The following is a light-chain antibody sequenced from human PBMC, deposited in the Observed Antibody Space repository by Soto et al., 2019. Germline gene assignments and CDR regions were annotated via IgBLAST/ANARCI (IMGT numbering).Light chain of an antibody. Sequence: QSVLTQPASVSGSPGQSITISCSGTSGDIGGSNYVSWYQQHPGKAPKLVIYEVSNRPSGLSNRFSGSKSGNTASLTISGLQAEDEADYYCSSYSTTSTLYVFGTGTKLTVL. CDR1: SGDIGGSNY. J-gene: IGLJ1*01. CDR3: SSYSTTSTLYV. V-gene: IGLV2-14*01. CDR2: EVS.